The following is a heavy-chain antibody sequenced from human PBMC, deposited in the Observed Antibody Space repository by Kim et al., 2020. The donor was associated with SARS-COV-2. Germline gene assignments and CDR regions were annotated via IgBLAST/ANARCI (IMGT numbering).Heavy chain of an antibody. CDR1: GFTFSNAW. CDR2: IKSKTDGGTT. V-gene: IGHV3-15*01. Sequence: SCAASGFTFSNAWMSWVRQAPGKGLEWVGRIKSKTDGGTTDYAAPVKGRFTISRDDSKNTLYLQMNSLKTEDTAVYYCTTDWGCGGDCTNWFDPWGQGTLVTVSS. CDR3: TTDWGCGGDCTNWFDP. D-gene: IGHD2-21*02. J-gene: IGHJ5*02.